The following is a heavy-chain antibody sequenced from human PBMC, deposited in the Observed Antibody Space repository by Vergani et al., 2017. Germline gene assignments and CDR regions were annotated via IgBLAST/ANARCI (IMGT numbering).Heavy chain of an antibody. CDR3: AKDGDDYGDYGRRLDY. CDR1: GFTLSDHV. CDR2: SRNKARSYTT. J-gene: IGHJ4*02. Sequence: DVHLAESGGGFFQPGGSLRLSCSASGFTLSDHVMDWVRQGPGKGLEWVGRSRNKARSYTTEYSASVKGRFTISRDDSRNSLYLQMNSLKTEDTAVYYCAKDGDDYGDYGRRLDYWGQGTLVTVSS. V-gene: IGHV3-72*01. D-gene: IGHD4-17*01.